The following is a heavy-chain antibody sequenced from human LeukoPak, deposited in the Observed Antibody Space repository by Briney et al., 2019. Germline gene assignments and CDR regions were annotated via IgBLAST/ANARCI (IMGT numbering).Heavy chain of an antibody. Sequence: GGSLRLSCAASGFTFDDYAMHWVRQAPGKGLEWVSGISWNSGSIGYADSVKGRFTISRDNAKNSLYLQMNSLRAEDTAVYYCARGLSSGWSPWGRGTLVTVSS. CDR1: GFTFDDYA. CDR3: ARGLSSGWSP. CDR2: ISWNSGSI. V-gene: IGHV3-9*01. J-gene: IGHJ2*01. D-gene: IGHD6-19*01.